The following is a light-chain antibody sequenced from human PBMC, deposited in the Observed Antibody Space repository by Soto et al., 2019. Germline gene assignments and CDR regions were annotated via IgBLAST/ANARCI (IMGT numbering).Light chain of an antibody. J-gene: IGKJ1*01. CDR2: GAS. V-gene: IGKV3-20*01. CDR3: QQFDTPPRT. Sequence: VLTQSPRTLSLSPGERATLSCRASQSVSSDYLARYQQKPGQAPRLLIYGASNRATGIPDRFSGSGSGADFTLTICRLEPEDFAVYSCQQFDTPPRTFGQGTKVDIK. CDR1: QSVSSDY.